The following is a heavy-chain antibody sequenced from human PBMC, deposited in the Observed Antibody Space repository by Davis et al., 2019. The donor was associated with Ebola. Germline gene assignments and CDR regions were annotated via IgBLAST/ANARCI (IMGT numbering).Heavy chain of an antibody. CDR2: INPSGGST. Sequence: SVKVSCKASGGTFSSYAISWVRQAPGQGLEWMGIINPSGGSTSYAQKFQGRVTITADKSTSTAYMELSSLRSEDTAVYYCATDLVGAAVYYYYGMDVWGQGTTVTVSS. CDR3: ATDLVGAAVYYYYGMDV. D-gene: IGHD1-26*01. CDR1: GGTFSSYA. V-gene: IGHV1-69*04. J-gene: IGHJ6*02.